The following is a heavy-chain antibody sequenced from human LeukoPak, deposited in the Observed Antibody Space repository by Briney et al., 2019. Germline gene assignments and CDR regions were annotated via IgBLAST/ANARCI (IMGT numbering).Heavy chain of an antibody. CDR2: ISYDGSNK. V-gene: IGHV3-30*18. Sequence: GGSLRLSCAASGFTFSSYGMHWVRQAPGKGLEWVAVISYDGSNKYYADSVKGRFTISRDNSKNTLYLQMNSLRAEDTAVYYCAEESFGVVVAAILDYWGQGTLVTVSS. CDR1: GFTFSSYG. J-gene: IGHJ4*02. D-gene: IGHD2-15*01. CDR3: AEESFGVVVAAILDY.